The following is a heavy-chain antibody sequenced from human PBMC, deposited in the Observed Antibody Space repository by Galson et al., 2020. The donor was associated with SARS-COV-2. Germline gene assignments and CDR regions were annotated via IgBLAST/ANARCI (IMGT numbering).Heavy chain of an antibody. CDR1: EYTFGSYD. CDR2: MNPNSANT. J-gene: IGHJ4*02. D-gene: IGHD2-15*01. Sequence: ASVKVSCKASEYTFGSYDINWVRQATGQGLEWMGWMNPNSANTGYAQKFQGRVTMTRNTSINTAYMELNSLRSDDTAVYYCARGSFPYCNGGSCYYPLDYWGQGTLVTVSS. CDR3: ARGSFPYCNGGSCYYPLDY. V-gene: IGHV1-8*01.